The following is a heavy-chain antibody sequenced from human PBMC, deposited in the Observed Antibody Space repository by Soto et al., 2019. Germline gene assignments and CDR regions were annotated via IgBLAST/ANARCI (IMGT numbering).Heavy chain of an antibody. D-gene: IGHD1-1*01. Sequence: QVQLVQSGAEVKKPGSSVKVSCKAAGGTFSSYAISWVRQAPGQGLEWMGGIIPIFGTANYAQKFQVRVTITADESTSTAYMELSSLRSENTAVYYCARGLERPYNWFDPWGKGTLVTVSS. CDR1: GGTFSSYA. J-gene: IGHJ5*02. CDR2: IIPIFGTA. CDR3: ARGLERPYNWFDP. V-gene: IGHV1-69*01.